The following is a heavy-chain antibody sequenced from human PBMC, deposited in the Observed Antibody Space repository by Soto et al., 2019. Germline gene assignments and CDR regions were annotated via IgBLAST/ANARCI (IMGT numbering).Heavy chain of an antibody. V-gene: IGHV5-10-1*01. CDR3: ATTQKRVVPAAAYYYYGMDV. J-gene: IGHJ6*02. CDR1: GYSFTSYW. Sequence: GESLKISCKGSGYSFTSYWISWVRQMPGKGLEWMGRIDPSDSYTNYSPSFQGHVTISADKSISTAYLQWSSLKASDTAMYYCATTQKRVVPAAAYYYYGMDVWGQGXTVTVSS. D-gene: IGHD2-2*01. CDR2: IDPSDSYT.